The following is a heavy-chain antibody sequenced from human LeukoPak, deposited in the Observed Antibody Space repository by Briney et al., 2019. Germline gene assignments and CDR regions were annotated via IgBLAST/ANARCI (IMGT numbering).Heavy chain of an antibody. CDR1: GVTFSRYW. CDR3: VREPYCSGGSCYTSGFDC. J-gene: IGHJ4*02. V-gene: IGHV3-74*01. CDR2: IKNDGNST. Sequence: RGSLRLSCAASGVTFSRYWMHWVRQAPGKGLVWVSRIKNDGNSTTYADAVKGRFTISRDNAKNTLYLQMNCLRAEDTAVYYCVREPYCSGGSCYTSGFDCWGQGTLVTVSS. D-gene: IGHD2-15*01.